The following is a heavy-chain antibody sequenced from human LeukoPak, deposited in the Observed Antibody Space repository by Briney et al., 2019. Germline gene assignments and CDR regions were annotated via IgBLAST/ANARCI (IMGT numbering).Heavy chain of an antibody. V-gene: IGHV1-69*13. D-gene: IGHD3-22*01. CDR3: ATSLPYGYYDSGGSNWFDP. CDR2: IIPIFGPA. J-gene: IGHJ5*02. CDR1: GYTFTSNG. Sequence: ASVKVSCKTSGYTFTSNGISWVRQAPGQGLEWMGGIIPIFGPADYAQKFQGRVTITADESTSTAYLELSSLRSEDTAVYYCATSLPYGYYDSGGSNWFDPWGQGTLVTVSS.